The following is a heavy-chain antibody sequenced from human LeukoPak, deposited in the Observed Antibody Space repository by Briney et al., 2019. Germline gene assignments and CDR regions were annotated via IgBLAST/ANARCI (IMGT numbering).Heavy chain of an antibody. J-gene: IGHJ4*02. CDR3: AGLDY. CDR2: ISSSGTTI. V-gene: IGHV3-48*03. CDR1: GFTFSSYE. Sequence: GGSLRLSCAASGFTFSSYEMNWVRQAPGKGLEWVSYISSSGTTIYYADSVKGRFTVSRDNAKNSLYLRMNSLGAEDTAVYYCAGLDYWGQGTLVTVSS.